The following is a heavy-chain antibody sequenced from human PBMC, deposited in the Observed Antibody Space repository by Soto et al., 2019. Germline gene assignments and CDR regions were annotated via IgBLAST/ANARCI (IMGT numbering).Heavy chain of an antibody. Sequence: GGSLRLSCAASGFTFSSYGMHWVRQAPGKGLEWVAVIWYDGSNKYYADSVKGRFTISRDNSKNTLYLQMNSLRAEDTAVYYCARDRGSVAGNTAFDIWGQGTMVTVSS. D-gene: IGHD6-19*01. J-gene: IGHJ3*02. CDR1: GFTFSSYG. CDR3: ARDRGSVAGNTAFDI. V-gene: IGHV3-33*01. CDR2: IWYDGSNK.